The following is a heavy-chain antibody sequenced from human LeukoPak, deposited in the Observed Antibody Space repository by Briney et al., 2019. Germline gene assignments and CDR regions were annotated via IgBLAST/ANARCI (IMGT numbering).Heavy chain of an antibody. V-gene: IGHV4-4*07. CDR2: IYTSEST. J-gene: IGHJ6*03. CDR3: ARETAGSSWTHYYYYYMDV. CDR1: GGSISSYY. Sequence: SETLSLTCTVSGGSISSYYWSWIRQPAGKGLEWIGRIYTSESTNYNPSLKSRVTMSVDTSKNQFSLKLSSVTAADTAVYYCARETAGSSWTHYYYYYMDVWGKGTTVTISS. D-gene: IGHD6-13*01.